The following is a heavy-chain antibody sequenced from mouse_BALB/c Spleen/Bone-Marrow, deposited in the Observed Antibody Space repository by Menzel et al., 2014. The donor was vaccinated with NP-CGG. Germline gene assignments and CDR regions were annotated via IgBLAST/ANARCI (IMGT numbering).Heavy chain of an antibody. V-gene: IGHV1-14*01. Sequence: EVKLQESGPELVKPGASVKMSCKASGYTFTSYVMLWVKQKPGQGLEWIGYINPYNDGTKYNEKFKGKATLTSDKSSSTAYMELSSLTSEDSAVYYCASPYYRYDGFAYWGQGTLVTVSA. CDR1: GYTFTSYV. J-gene: IGHJ3*01. D-gene: IGHD2-14*01. CDR3: ASPYYRYDGFAY. CDR2: INPYNDGT.